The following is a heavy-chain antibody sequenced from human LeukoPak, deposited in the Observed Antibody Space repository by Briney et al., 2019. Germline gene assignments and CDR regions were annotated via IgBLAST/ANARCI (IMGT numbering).Heavy chain of an antibody. CDR3: ARVGGYSYGYFALF. J-gene: IGHJ4*02. CDR2: INPNSGGT. D-gene: IGHD5-18*01. Sequence: ASVKVSCKASGYTFTGYYMHWMRQAPGQGLEWMGWINPNSGGTNYAQKFQGRVTMTRDTSISTAYMELSRLRSDDTAVYYCARVGGYSYGYFALFWGQGTLVTVSS. V-gene: IGHV1-2*02. CDR1: GYTFTGYY.